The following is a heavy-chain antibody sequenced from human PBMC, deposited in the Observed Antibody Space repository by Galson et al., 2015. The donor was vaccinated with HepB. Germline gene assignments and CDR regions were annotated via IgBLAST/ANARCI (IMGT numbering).Heavy chain of an antibody. CDR2: ISSSSSYT. CDR3: ARDFSRRSRIQLEDAFDI. Sequence: SLRLSCAASGFTFSDYYMSWIRQAPGKGLEWVSYISSSSSYTNYADSVKGRFTISRDNSKNTLYLQMNSLRAEDTAVYYCARDFSRRSRIQLEDAFDIWGQGTMVTVSS. D-gene: IGHD5-18*01. V-gene: IGHV3-11*06. CDR1: GFTFSDYY. J-gene: IGHJ3*02.